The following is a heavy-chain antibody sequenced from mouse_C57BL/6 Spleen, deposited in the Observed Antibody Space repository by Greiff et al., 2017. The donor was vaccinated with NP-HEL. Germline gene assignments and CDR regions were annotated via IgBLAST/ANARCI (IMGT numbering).Heavy chain of an antibody. CDR3: AREGAQASMDY. CDR2: IDPSDSYT. CDR1: GYTFTSYW. D-gene: IGHD3-2*02. J-gene: IGHJ4*01. V-gene: IGHV1-50*01. Sequence: QVQLQQPGAELVKPGASVKLSCKASGYTFTSYWMQWVKQRPGQGLEWIGEIDPSDSYTNYNQKFKGKATLTVDTSSSTAYMQLSSLTSEDSAVYDCAREGAQASMDYWGQGTSVTVSS.